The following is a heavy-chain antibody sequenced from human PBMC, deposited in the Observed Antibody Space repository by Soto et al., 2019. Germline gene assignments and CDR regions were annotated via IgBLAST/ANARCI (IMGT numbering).Heavy chain of an antibody. CDR3: ARSGVTGIVIPSHWFDP. J-gene: IGHJ5*02. D-gene: IGHD2-21*02. V-gene: IGHV4-31*03. CDR1: GDSIGGVGY. CDR2: ISSSGST. Sequence: SETLSLTCTVSGDSIGGVGYWSWIRQFPGRGLEWIGCISSSGSTYYNPALNNRISLSLDTSQNQFSLKLLSVTAADTAIYYCARSGVTGIVIPSHWFDPWRQGTLVTVSS.